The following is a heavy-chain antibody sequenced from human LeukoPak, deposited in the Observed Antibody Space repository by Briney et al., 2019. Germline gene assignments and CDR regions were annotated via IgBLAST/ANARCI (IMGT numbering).Heavy chain of an antibody. CDR3: AKEPPYDSSGYYYDY. D-gene: IGHD3-22*01. CDR1: GFTFDDYG. Sequence: GGSLRLSCAASGFTFDDYGMSWVRHAPGKGLEWVSGINWNGGSTGYADSVKGRFTISRDNAKNSLYLQMNSLRAEDTAVYYCAKEPPYDSSGYYYDYWGQGTLVTVSS. V-gene: IGHV3-20*04. CDR2: INWNGGST. J-gene: IGHJ4*02.